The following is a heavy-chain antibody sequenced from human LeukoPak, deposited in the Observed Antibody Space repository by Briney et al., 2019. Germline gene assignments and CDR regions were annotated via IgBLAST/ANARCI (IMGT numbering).Heavy chain of an antibody. V-gene: IGHV4-39*01. CDR2: IYYSGST. Sequence: PSETLSLTCTVSGGSISSISYYWGWIRQPPGKGLEWIGSIYYSGSTYYNPSLKSRVTISVDTSKNQFSLNLSSVTAADTAVYYCARLSVVGCCSSTSCYRNWFDPWGQGTLVTVSS. CDR3: ARLSVVGCCSSTSCYRNWFDP. D-gene: IGHD2-2*02. J-gene: IGHJ5*02. CDR1: GGSISSISYY.